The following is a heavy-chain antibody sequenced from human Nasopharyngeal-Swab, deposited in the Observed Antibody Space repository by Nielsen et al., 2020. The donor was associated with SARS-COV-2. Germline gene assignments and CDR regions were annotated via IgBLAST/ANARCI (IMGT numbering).Heavy chain of an antibody. CDR3: ARQNHLTGNFDY. CDR2: IIPIFGTA. D-gene: IGHD1-14*01. J-gene: IGHJ4*02. V-gene: IGHV1-69*01. Sequence: WVRQAPGQGLEWMGGIIPIFGTANYAQKFQGRVTITADESTSTAYMELSSLRSEDTAVYYCARQNHLTGNFDYWGQGTLVTVSS.